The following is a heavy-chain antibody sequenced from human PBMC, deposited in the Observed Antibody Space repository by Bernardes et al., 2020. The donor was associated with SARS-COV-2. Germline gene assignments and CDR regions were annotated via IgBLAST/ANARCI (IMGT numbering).Heavy chain of an antibody. J-gene: IGHJ6*02. Sequence: GGSLRLSRAASGFTFSSYDMHWVRQATGKGLEWVSAIGTAGDTYYPGSVKGRFTISRENAKNSLYLQMNSLRAGDTAVYYCARGNYDFWSGILGNYYYYYGMDVWGQGTTVTVSS. D-gene: IGHD3-3*01. CDR3: ARGNYDFWSGILGNYYYYYGMDV. CDR2: IGTAGDT. V-gene: IGHV3-13*01. CDR1: GFTFSSYD.